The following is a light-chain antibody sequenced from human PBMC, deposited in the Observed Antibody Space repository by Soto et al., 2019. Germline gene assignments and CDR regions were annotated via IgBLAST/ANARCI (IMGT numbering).Light chain of an antibody. CDR3: QHYNTYPWT. V-gene: IGKV1-5*01. CDR2: DAS. CDR1: QSVSGW. Sequence: DIPGTHFPSTRSASVGDTVTVTCRASQSVSGWLAWYQQKPGEAPKLLIYDASNLEGGVPSRFSGTGSGTEFTLTISSLQPEDFATYYCQHYNTYPWTFGQGTNV. J-gene: IGKJ1*01.